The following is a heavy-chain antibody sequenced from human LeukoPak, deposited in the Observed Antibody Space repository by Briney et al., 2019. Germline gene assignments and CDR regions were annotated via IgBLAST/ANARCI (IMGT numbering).Heavy chain of an antibody. CDR2: ISYDGSNK. CDR1: GFTFSSYA. J-gene: IGHJ4*02. D-gene: IGHD4-17*01. Sequence: GGSLRLSCAASGFTFSSYAMHWVRQAPGKGLEWVAVISYDGSNKYYADSVKGRFTISRDNSKNTLYLQMNSLRAEDTAVYYCARATTVTTNFDYWGQGTLVTVSS. V-gene: IGHV3-30*04. CDR3: ARATTVTTNFDY.